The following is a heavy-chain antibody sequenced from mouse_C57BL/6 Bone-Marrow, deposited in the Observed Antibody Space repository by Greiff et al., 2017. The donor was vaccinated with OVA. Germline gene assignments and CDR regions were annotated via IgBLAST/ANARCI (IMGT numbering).Heavy chain of an antibody. CDR1: GYTFTGYW. V-gene: IGHV1-9*01. Sequence: ESGAELMKPGASVKLSCKATGYTFTGYWIEWVKQRPGHGLEWIGEILPGSGSTNYNEKFKGKATFTADTSSNTAYMQLSSLTTEDSAIYYCARRRAYYSNYDYAMDYWGQGTSVTVSS. D-gene: IGHD2-5*01. CDR3: ARRRAYYSNYDYAMDY. J-gene: IGHJ4*01. CDR2: ILPGSGST.